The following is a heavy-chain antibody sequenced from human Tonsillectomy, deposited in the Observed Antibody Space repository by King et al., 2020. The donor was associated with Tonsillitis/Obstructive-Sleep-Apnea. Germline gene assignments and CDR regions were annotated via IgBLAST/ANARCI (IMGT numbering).Heavy chain of an antibody. Sequence: VQLVQSGDEVKKPGASVKVSCKATGYTFSSYGISWVRQAPGQGLEWMGWISAYNGDINYAQKMQGRVTMTTDTSTSTAYMELRSLRSDDTAVYYCARDYYHGSDPYYDCFDPWGQGTLVTVSS. CDR2: ISAYNGDI. CDR1: GYTFSSYG. D-gene: IGHD3-22*01. V-gene: IGHV1-18*01. CDR3: ARDYYHGSDPYYDCFDP. J-gene: IGHJ5*02.